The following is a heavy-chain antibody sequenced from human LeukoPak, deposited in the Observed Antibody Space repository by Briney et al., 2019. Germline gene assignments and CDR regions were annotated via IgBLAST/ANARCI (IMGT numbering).Heavy chain of an antibody. D-gene: IGHD3-22*01. CDR1: GYTFTGYF. J-gene: IGHJ4*02. V-gene: IGHV1-2*02. CDR3: ARAQTYYYDSSGYSDY. Sequence: GASVKVSCKASGYTFTGYFIHWVRQAPGQGLEWLGWINPDSGGTNYAQNFQGRVTMTRDTSISTAYMELSRLRSDDTAVYYCARAQTYYYDSSGYSDYWGQGTLVTVSS. CDR2: INPDSGGT.